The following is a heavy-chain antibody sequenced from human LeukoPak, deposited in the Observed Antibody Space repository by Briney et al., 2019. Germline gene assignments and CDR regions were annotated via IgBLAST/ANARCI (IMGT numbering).Heavy chain of an antibody. J-gene: IGHJ4*02. V-gene: IGHV4-39*01. Sequence: PSETLSLTCTVSGGSISSSSYYWGWIRQPPGKGLEWIGSIYYSGSTYYNPSLKSRVTITVDTSKNQFSLKLSSVTAADTAVYYCARHLGHILTGPLYFDYWGQGTLVTVSS. D-gene: IGHD3-9*01. CDR2: IYYSGST. CDR1: GGSISSSSYY. CDR3: ARHLGHILTGPLYFDY.